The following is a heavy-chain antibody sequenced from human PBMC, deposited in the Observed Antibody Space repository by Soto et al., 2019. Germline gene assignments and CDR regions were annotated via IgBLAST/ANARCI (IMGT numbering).Heavy chain of an antibody. CDR2: IRQDGSAQ. J-gene: IGHJ4*02. D-gene: IGHD2-2*01. Sequence: GGSLRLSCAASGFNISPYWMSWVRQTPGKGLEWVANIRQDGSAQFSVDSVNGRFTLSRDNAENSVHLQMNNLRVEDTSLYYCVRDRSRPAAMDYWGQGALVTVSS. V-gene: IGHV3-7*01. CDR3: VRDRSRPAAMDY. CDR1: GFNISPYW.